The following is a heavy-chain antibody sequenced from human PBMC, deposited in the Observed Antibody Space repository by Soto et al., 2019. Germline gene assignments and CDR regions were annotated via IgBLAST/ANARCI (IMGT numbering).Heavy chain of an antibody. V-gene: IGHV4-61*01. CDR3: AIGGSYYPPYFDY. CDR2: IYYSGST. J-gene: IGHJ4*02. D-gene: IGHD1-26*01. CDR1: CGSVSSGIYY. Sequence: SLTCTVSCGSVSSGIYYWSWIRHPPWKVLEWIGYIYYSGSTNYNPSLKSRVTISVDTSKNQFSLKLSSVTAADTAVYYCAIGGSYYPPYFDYWGQGTLVTVSS.